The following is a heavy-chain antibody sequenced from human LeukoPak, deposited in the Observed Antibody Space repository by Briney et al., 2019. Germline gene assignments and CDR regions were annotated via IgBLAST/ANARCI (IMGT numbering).Heavy chain of an antibody. V-gene: IGHV4-59*01. J-gene: IGHJ4*02. D-gene: IGHD2-21*02. Sequence: PSETLSLTCTVSGGSISSYYWSWIRQPPGKGLEWIGYIYYSGSTNYNPSLKSRVTISVDTSKNQFSLKLSSVTAADTAVYYCARYCGGDCFHFDYWGQGTLVTVSS. CDR2: IYYSGST. CDR3: ARYCGGDCFHFDY. CDR1: GGSISSYY.